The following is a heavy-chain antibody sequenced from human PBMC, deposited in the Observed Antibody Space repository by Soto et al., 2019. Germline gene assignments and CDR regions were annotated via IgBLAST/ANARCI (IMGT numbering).Heavy chain of an antibody. CDR1: GGSISSGGYS. V-gene: IGHV4-30-2*01. Sequence: QLQLQESGSGLVKPSQTLSLTCAVSGGSISSGGYSWSWIRQPPGKSLEWIGYIYPSGNTSCTPSLKRRGTKAAVWSKHQFSLALSSVTAADAAVYYWARGPPHHYWGQGTLVTVSS. CDR3: ARGPPHHY. J-gene: IGHJ4*02. CDR2: IYPSGNT.